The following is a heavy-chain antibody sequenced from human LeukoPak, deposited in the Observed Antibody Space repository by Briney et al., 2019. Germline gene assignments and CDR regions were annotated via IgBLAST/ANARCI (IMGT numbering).Heavy chain of an antibody. CDR3: ARRRKYYYDSSGYFP. CDR2: IYYSGST. Sequence: PSETLSLTCTVSGGSISSYYWSWIRQPPGKGLEWIGYIYYSGSTNYNPSLKSRVTISVDTSKNQFSLKLSSVTAADTALYYCARRRKYYYDSSGYFPWGQGTLVTVSS. J-gene: IGHJ5*02. V-gene: IGHV4-59*08. D-gene: IGHD3-22*01. CDR1: GGSISSYY.